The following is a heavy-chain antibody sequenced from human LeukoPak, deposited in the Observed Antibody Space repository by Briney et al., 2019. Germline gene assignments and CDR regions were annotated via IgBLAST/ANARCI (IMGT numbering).Heavy chain of an antibody. Sequence: SETLSLTCTVSGGSISSYYWSWIRQPPGKGLEWIGYIYYSGSTNYNPSLKSRVTISVDTSKNQFSLKLSSVTAADTALYYCARHEDIVTPFDYWGQGTLVTVSS. V-gene: IGHV4-59*08. J-gene: IGHJ4*02. D-gene: IGHD2-15*01. CDR1: GGSISSYY. CDR3: ARHEDIVTPFDY. CDR2: IYYSGST.